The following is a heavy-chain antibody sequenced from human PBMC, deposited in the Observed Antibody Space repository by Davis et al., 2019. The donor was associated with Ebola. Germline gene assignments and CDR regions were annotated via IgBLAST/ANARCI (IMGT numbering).Heavy chain of an antibody. CDR1: GYTFTGHY. J-gene: IGHJ3*01. CDR3: ARDRPLSGFWSGYPPRGMDV. Sequence: ASVTVSCKASGYTFTGHYMHWVRHAPGQRLEWMGWINPNSGGTNYAQKFQGRVTMTRDTSISTAYMELSRLRSDDTAVYYCARDRPLSGFWSGYPPRGMDVWGQGTMVTVSS. V-gene: IGHV1-2*02. D-gene: IGHD3-3*01. CDR2: INPNSGGT.